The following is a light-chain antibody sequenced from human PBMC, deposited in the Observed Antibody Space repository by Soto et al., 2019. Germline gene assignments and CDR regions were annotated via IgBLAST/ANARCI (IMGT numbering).Light chain of an antibody. V-gene: IGKV3-15*01. CDR2: SAS. Sequence: EVVMTQSPATLSVSPGERVTLSCRASQFVSTNLAWYQQKPGQAPRLLISSASTRATGIPARFSGSGSGTEFTLTISSLQAEDFGVYYCQQFNTWPPLTFGGGTKVEIK. CDR1: QFVSTN. CDR3: QQFNTWPPLT. J-gene: IGKJ4*01.